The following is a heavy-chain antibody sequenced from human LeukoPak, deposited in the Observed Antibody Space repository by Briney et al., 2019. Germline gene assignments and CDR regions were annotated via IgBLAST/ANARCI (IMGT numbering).Heavy chain of an antibody. J-gene: IGHJ5*02. CDR3: ASSAIRIVVVTAFNL. CDR2: ISVSGGSGGST. Sequence: PGGSLRLSCAASGFTFSNYAMSWVRQAPGKGPEWVSVISVSGGSGGSTYYADSVKGRFTISRDNAKNSLYLQMNSLRAEDTAVYYCASSAIRIVVVTAFNLWGQGTLVTVSS. D-gene: IGHD2-21*02. V-gene: IGHV3-23*01. CDR1: GFTFSNYA.